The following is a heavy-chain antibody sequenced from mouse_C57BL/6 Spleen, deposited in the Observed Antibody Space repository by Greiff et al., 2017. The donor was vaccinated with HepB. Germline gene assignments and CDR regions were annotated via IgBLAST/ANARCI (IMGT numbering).Heavy chain of an antibody. V-gene: IGHV1-82*01. J-gene: IGHJ1*03. D-gene: IGHD3-3*01. CDR3: ARRAGPYFDV. Sequence: VQLQQSGPELVKPGASVKISCKASGYAFSSSWMNWVKQRPGKGLEWIGRIYPGDGDTNYNGKFKGKATLTADKSSSTAYMQLSSLTSEDSAVYFCARRAGPYFDVWGTGTTVTVSS. CDR1: GYAFSSSW. CDR2: IYPGDGDT.